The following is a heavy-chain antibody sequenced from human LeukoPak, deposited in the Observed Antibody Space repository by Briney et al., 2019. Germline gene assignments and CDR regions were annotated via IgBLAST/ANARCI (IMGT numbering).Heavy chain of an antibody. CDR3: AKVGSWLVLYYFDY. V-gene: IGHV3-23*01. D-gene: IGHD6-19*01. Sequence: GGSLRLSCAASGFTFSSYEMNWVRQAPGKGLEWVSAISGSGGSTYYADSVKGRFTISRDNSKNTLYLQMNSLRAEDTAVYYCAKVGSWLVLYYFDYWGQGTLVTVSS. CDR1: GFTFSSYE. CDR2: ISGSGGST. J-gene: IGHJ4*02.